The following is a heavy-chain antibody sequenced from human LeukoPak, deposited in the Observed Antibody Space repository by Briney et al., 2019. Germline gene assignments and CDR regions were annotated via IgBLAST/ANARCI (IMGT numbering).Heavy chain of an antibody. Sequence: GGSLRLSCAVSGFTFSDYAVTWVRQAPGKGLEWVSTISRGGGSTYYADSVKGRFTISKDNSKNTLHLQMNSLRAEDTAVYYCAKTRDWYLDYWGQGTLVTVSS. D-gene: IGHD2-21*02. V-gene: IGHV3-23*01. J-gene: IGHJ4*02. CDR1: GFTFSDYA. CDR3: AKTRDWYLDY. CDR2: ISRGGGST.